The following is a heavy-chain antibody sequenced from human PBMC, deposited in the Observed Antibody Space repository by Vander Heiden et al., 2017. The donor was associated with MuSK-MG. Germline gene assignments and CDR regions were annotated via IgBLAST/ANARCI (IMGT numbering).Heavy chain of an antibody. CDR1: GFSLSTGGMR. CDR3: ARLSYSNTWHFDY. J-gene: IGHJ4*02. CDR2: IDWDDGK. D-gene: IGHD6-13*01. V-gene: IGHV2-70*04. Sequence: QVTLKQSGPALVTPTQTLTLTCTFSGFSLSTGGMRVSWIRQPPGKALEWLARIDWDDGKFYSTSLRTRLIISKDTSKNQVVLTMTNMDPVDTATYYCARLSYSNTWHFDYWGQGTLVTVSS.